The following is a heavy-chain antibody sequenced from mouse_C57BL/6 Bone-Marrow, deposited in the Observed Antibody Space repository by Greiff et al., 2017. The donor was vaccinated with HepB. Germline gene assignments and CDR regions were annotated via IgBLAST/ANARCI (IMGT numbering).Heavy chain of an antibody. V-gene: IGHV10-1*01. D-gene: IGHD4-1*01. CDR2: IRSKSNNYAT. CDR3: VTGTAAY. CDR1: GFSFNTYA. J-gene: IGHJ3*01. Sequence: EVTLQESGGGLVQPKGSLKLSCAASGFSFNTYAMNWVRQAPGKGLEWVARIRSKSNNYATYYADSVKDRFTISRDDSDSMLYLQMNNLKTGDTAMYYCVTGTAAYWGQGTLVTVSA.